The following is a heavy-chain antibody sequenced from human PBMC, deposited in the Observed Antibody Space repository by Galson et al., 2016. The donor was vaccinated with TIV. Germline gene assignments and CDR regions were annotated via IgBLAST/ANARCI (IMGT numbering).Heavy chain of an antibody. J-gene: IGHJ6*02. CDR3: ARERRHCGNECYLYHYYGRDV. V-gene: IGHV3-66*02. Sequence: SLRLSCAASGFIVSSYSMTWVRQAPGKGLEWVSLIYSGGSTSYADSVKGRFTSSRDNSKNTVYLQMNRVRAEDKAIYYCARERRHCGNECYLYHYYGRDVWGQGTAVTVSS. CDR1: GFIVSSYS. D-gene: IGHD2-21*01. CDR2: IYSGGST.